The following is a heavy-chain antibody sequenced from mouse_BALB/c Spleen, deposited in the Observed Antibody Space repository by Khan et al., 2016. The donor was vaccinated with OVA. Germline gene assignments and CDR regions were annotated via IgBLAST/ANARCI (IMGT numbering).Heavy chain of an antibody. CDR2: INPSNGYT. CDR1: GYTFTSYT. Sequence: QMQLEESGAELARPGASVKMSCKASGYTFTSYTIHWIKKRPGQGLEWIGYINPSNGYTNYNQKFKDKATLTTDKSSTTAYLQLSSLTYDDSAVYNGVRDGAYHRNDGWFAYWGQGTLVTVAA. D-gene: IGHD2-14*01. J-gene: IGHJ3*01. CDR3: VRDGAYHRNDGWFAY. V-gene: IGHV1-4*01.